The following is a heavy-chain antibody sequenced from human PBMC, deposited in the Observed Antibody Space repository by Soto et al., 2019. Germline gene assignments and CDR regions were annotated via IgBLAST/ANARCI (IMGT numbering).Heavy chain of an antibody. CDR2: ISAYNGNT. CDR3: ARVITTDLDYYGMGV. CDR1: GYTFTSYG. J-gene: IGHJ6*02. Sequence: ASVKVSCKASGYTFTSYGISWVRQAPGQGLEWMGWISAYNGNTNYAQKLQGRVTMTTDTSTSTAYMELRSLRSDDTAVYYCARVITTDLDYYGMGVWGQGTTVTVSS. D-gene: IGHD3-22*01. V-gene: IGHV1-18*04.